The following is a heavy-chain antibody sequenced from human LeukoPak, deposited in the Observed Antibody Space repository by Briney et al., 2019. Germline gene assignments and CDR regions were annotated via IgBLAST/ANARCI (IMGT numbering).Heavy chain of an antibody. D-gene: IGHD3-9*01. V-gene: IGHV3-33*01. CDR1: GFTFSSYG. J-gene: IGHJ6*02. CDR2: IWYDGSNK. Sequence: GRSLRLSCAASGFTFSSYGMHWVRQAPGKGLEWVAVIWYDGSNKYYADSVKGRFTISRDNSKNTLYLQMNSLRAEDTAVHYCARSMYYDILTGYPYYGMDVWGQGTTVTVSS. CDR3: ARSMYYDILTGYPYYGMDV.